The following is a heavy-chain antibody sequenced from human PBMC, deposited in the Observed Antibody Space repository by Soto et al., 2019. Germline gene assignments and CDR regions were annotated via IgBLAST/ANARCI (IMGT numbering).Heavy chain of an antibody. CDR2: IIPIFGTA. J-gene: IGHJ5*02. CDR3: ARRARPEYSSSSAWHNNNWFDP. Sequence: SVKVSCKASGGTFSSYAMSWVRQAPGQGLEWMGGIIPIFGTANYAQKFQGRVTITADESTSTAYMELSSLRSEDTAVYYCARRARPEYSSSSAWHNNNWFDPWGQGTLVTVSS. CDR1: GGTFSSYA. V-gene: IGHV1-69*13. D-gene: IGHD6-6*01.